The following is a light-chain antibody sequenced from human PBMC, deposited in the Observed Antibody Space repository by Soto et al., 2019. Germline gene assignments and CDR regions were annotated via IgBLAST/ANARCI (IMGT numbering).Light chain of an antibody. CDR3: SSFTSSSTWV. CDR2: EVS. CDR1: SSDVGGYNY. Sequence: QSALTQPASVSGSPGQSITISCTGTSSDVGGYNYVSWFQQYPGKAPKLIIYEVSNRPSGVSVRFSGSKSGNTASLTISGLQAEDEADFYCSSFTSSSTWVFGGGTKLTVL. V-gene: IGLV2-14*01. J-gene: IGLJ3*02.